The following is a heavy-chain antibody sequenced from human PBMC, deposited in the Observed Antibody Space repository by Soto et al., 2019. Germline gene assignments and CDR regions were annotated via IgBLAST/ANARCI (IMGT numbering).Heavy chain of an antibody. CDR1: GYTFTRYD. Sequence: QVQLVQSGAEVKKPGASVKVSCKASGYTFTRYDINWVRQATGQGLEWMGWMNPNSGNTGYAQKFQGRVTMTRNTSISTAYMELSSLRSEDTAVYYCAYKLRRYYYYGMDVWGQGTTVTVSS. V-gene: IGHV1-8*01. CDR2: MNPNSGNT. D-gene: IGHD3-16*01. J-gene: IGHJ6*02. CDR3: AYKLRRYYYYGMDV.